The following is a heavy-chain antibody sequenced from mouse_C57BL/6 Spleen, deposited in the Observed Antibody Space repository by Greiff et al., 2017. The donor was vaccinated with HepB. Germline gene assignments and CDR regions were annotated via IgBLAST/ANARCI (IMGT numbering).Heavy chain of an antibody. Sequence: EVQRVESEGGLVQPGGSLKLSCAASGFTFSDYYMYWVRQTPEKRLEWVAYISNGGGSTYYPDTVKGRFTISRDNAKNTLYLQMSRLKSEDTAMYYCARQMGYELQGYAMDYWGQGTSVTVSS. CDR3: ARQMGYELQGYAMDY. V-gene: IGHV5-12*01. J-gene: IGHJ4*01. CDR2: ISNGGGST. D-gene: IGHD2-1*01. CDR1: GFTFSDYY.